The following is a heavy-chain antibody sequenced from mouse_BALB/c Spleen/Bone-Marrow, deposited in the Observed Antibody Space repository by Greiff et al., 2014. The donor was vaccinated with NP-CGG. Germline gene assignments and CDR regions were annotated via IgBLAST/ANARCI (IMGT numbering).Heavy chain of an antibody. J-gene: IGHJ3*01. CDR2: IDPANGNT. CDR1: GFNIKDTY. V-gene: IGHV14-3*02. Sequence: VQLQQSGAELVKPGASVKLSCTASGFNIKDTYMHWVKQRPEQGLEWIGRIDPANGNTKYDPKFQGKATITADTSSNTAYLQLSSLTSEDTAVYYCATYYYGSSWGFAYWGQGTLATVSA. D-gene: IGHD1-1*01. CDR3: ATYYYGSSWGFAY.